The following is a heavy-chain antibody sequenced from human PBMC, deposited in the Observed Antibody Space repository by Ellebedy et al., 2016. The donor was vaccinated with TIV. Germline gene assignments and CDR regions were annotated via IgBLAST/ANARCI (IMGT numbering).Heavy chain of an antibody. Sequence: GESLKISCSASGFTFSSFAMSWVRQAPGKGLEWVSAISGPAGSTFYADSVKGRFTISRDNSRNTLYLQMNSLSAEDTAVYYCARHGGIVPTLIDYWGQGTLVTVSS. CDR2: ISGPAGST. D-gene: IGHD3-16*01. V-gene: IGHV3-23*01. J-gene: IGHJ4*02. CDR1: GFTFSSFA. CDR3: ARHGGIVPTLIDY.